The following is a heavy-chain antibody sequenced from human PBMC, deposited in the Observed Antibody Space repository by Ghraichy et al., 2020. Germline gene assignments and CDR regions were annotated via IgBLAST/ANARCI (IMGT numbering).Heavy chain of an antibody. CDR3: AREGLYSSSSFDY. J-gene: IGHJ4*02. D-gene: IGHD6-6*01. V-gene: IGHV4-59*01. Sequence: ETLSLTCTVSGGSISSYYWSWMRQPPGKGLEWIGYIYYSGSTNYNPSLKSRVTISVDTSKNQFSLKLSSVTAADTAVYYCAREGLYSSSSFDYWGQGTLVTVSS. CDR1: GGSISSYY. CDR2: IYYSGST.